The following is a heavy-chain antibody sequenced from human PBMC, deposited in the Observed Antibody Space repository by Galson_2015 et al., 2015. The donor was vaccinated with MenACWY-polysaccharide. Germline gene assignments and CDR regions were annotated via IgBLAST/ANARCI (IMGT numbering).Heavy chain of an antibody. CDR1: GYLFSNFD. V-gene: IGHV7-4-1*02. CDR2: ISTKTGRP. D-gene: IGHD2-21*02. Sequence: SVKVSCKASGYLFSNFDISWVRQAAGQGLEWMGWISTKTGRPTYALGFAGRFVFSLDTSVSTAYLQISSLKAEDTAVYFCTRDSRYCSGDCYMASDIWGQGTTVTVSS. CDR3: TRDSRYCSGDCYMASDI. J-gene: IGHJ3*02.